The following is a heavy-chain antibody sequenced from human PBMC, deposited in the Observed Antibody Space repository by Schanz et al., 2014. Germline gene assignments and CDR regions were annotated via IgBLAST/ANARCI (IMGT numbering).Heavy chain of an antibody. Sequence: EVQLEESGGGLVQPGGSLRLSCAASGFSFRKSAMSWVRQAPGKGLEWVSYISNSGTTIYYADSVKGRFTISRDNSNNTVFLQMNSLRAEDTAVYYCAKDFFIGVARGVIISHDAIDIWGQGTKVTVSS. V-gene: IGHV3-23*04. D-gene: IGHD3-10*01. J-gene: IGHJ3*02. CDR3: AKDFFIGVARGVIISHDAIDI. CDR1: GFSFRKSA. CDR2: ISNSGTTI.